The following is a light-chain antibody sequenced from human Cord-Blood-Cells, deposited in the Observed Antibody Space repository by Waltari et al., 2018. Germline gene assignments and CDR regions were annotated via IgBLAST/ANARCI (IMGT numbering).Light chain of an antibody. V-gene: IGKV3-20*01. Sequence: EIVVTQSQGTLSLSPGERATLSCSASQSVSSSYLAWYQQKPGQAPRLLIYGASSRATGIPDRFSGSGSGTDFTLTISRLEPEDFAVYYCQQYGSSLITFGQGTRLEIK. J-gene: IGKJ5*01. CDR1: QSVSSSY. CDR3: QQYGSSLIT. CDR2: GAS.